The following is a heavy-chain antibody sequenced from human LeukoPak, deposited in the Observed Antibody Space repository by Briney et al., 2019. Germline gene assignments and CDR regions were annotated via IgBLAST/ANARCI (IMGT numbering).Heavy chain of an antibody. D-gene: IGHD3-16*01. CDR2: ISGSGGST. V-gene: IGHV3-23*01. Sequence: GGSLRLSCAASGFTFSSYAMSWVRQAPGKGLEWVSAISGSGGSTYYADSVKGRFTISRDNSKNTLYLQMNSLRAGDTAVYYCANANLGIYLNSWGQGTLVTVSS. CDR1: GFTFSSYA. CDR3: ANANLGIYLNS. J-gene: IGHJ4*02.